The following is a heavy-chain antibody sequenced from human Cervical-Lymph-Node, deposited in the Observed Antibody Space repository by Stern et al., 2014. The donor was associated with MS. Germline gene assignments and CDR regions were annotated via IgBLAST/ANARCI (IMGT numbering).Heavy chain of an antibody. V-gene: IGHV7-4-1*02. J-gene: IGHJ6*02. Sequence: VQLVQSGSELKKPGASVKVSCRASGYTFSSSTMNWVRQAPGQGLEWMGWINVNTGNATYAQRFTGRVVFFLDTSVHTAYPQLSSLRADDTAVYYCARDYGLDVWGQGTMVTVSS. CDR2: INVNTGNA. CDR1: GYTFSSST. CDR3: ARDYGLDV.